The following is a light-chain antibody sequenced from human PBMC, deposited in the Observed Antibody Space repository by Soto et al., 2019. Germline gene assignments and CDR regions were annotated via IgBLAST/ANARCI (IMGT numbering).Light chain of an antibody. CDR1: QTVSSY. CDR3: QQRSDWPST. V-gene: IGKV3-11*01. J-gene: IGKJ4*01. CDR2: DAS. Sequence: EIVLTQSPATLSLSPGDRATLSCRASQTVSSYLAWYQQKPGQAPRLLIYDASSRATGIPARFSGSGSGTELTLTITSLEPEDFAVYYCQQRSDWPSTFGGGTKVEIK.